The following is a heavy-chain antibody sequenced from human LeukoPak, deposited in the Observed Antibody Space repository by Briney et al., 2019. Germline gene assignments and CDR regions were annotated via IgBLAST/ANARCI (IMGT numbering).Heavy chain of an antibody. CDR2: IYPGDSDT. J-gene: IGHJ4*02. V-gene: IGHV5-51*01. D-gene: IGHD4-17*01. CDR3: ARGPTEGTTVTGYDY. Sequence: GESLKISCKGSGYSFTSYWIGWVRQMPGKGLEWMGIIYPGDSDTRYSPSFQGQVTISADKSISTAYLQWSSLRSEDTAVYYCARGPTEGTTVTGYDYWGQGTLVTVSS. CDR1: GYSFTSYW.